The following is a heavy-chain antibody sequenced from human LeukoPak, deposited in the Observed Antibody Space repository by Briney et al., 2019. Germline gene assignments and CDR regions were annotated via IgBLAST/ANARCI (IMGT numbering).Heavy chain of an antibody. D-gene: IGHD4-23*01. Sequence: ASVKVSCKASGYTFTSYDINWVRQATGQGLEWMGWMNPNSGNTGYAQKLQGRVTMTRNTSISTAYMELSSLRSEDAAVYYCARAPTTVVTRYDYWGQGILVTVSS. J-gene: IGHJ4*02. CDR2: MNPNSGNT. CDR3: ARAPTTVVTRYDY. V-gene: IGHV1-8*01. CDR1: GYTFTSYD.